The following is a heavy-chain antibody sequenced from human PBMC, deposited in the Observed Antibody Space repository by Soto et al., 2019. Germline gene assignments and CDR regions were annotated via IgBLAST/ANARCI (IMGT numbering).Heavy chain of an antibody. J-gene: IGHJ5*02. CDR3: ACGLGYCSGGSCYSWFDP. CDR2: ISAYNGNT. V-gene: IGHV1-18*01. D-gene: IGHD2-15*01. CDR1: GYTFTSYG. Sequence: GASVKVSCKASGYTFTSYGISWVRQAPGQGIEWMGWISAYNGNTNYAQKLQGRVTMTTDTSTSTAYMELRSLRSDDTAVYYCACGLGYCSGGSCYSWFDPWGQGTLVTVSS.